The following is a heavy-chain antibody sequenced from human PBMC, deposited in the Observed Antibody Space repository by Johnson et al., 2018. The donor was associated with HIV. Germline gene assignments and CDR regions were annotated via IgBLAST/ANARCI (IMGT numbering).Heavy chain of an antibody. D-gene: IGHD6-19*01. CDR3: ARGIAVSNWVDI. V-gene: IGHV3-7*02. CDR1: GFPVSNNY. CDR2: IKEDGSEK. J-gene: IGHJ3*02. Sequence: MQLVESGGGLIQPAGSLRLSRAVPGFPVSNNYMSWVRQVPGKGLEWVANIKEDGSEKYYADSVKGRFTISRDNSKNTLYLQMNSLRAEDTAVYYCARGIAVSNWVDIWGQGTMVTVSS.